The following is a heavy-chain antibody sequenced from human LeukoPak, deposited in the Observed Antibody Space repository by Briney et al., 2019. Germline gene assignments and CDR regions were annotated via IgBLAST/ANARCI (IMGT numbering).Heavy chain of an antibody. CDR1: GGSISSYY. D-gene: IGHD1-1*01. Sequence: SETLSLTCTVSGGSISSYYWSWIRQPPGKGLEWIGYIYHSGSTYYNPSLKSRVTISVDRSKNQFSLKLSSVTAADTAVYYCARETKYTWSYDAFDIWGQGTMATVSS. V-gene: IGHV4-59*12. J-gene: IGHJ3*02. CDR2: IYHSGST. CDR3: ARETKYTWSYDAFDI.